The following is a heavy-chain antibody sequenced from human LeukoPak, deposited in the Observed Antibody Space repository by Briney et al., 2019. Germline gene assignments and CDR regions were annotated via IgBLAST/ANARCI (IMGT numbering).Heavy chain of an antibody. J-gene: IGHJ6*03. CDR1: GFTFSSYA. V-gene: IGHV3-23*01. Sequence: GGSLRLSCAASGFTFSSYAMSWVRQAPGKGLEWVSAISGSGGGTYYADSVKGRFTISRDNSKNTLYLQTNSLRAEDTAVYYCAKEGSNYYYYMDVWGKGTTVTVSS. CDR2: ISGSGGGT. CDR3: AKEGSNYYYYMDV.